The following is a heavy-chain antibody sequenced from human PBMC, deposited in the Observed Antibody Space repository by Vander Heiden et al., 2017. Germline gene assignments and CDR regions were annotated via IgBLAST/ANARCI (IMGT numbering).Heavy chain of an antibody. Sequence: QVQLVQSGAEVKKPGSSVKVSCKASGYTFPSYGINWVRQAPRHGLEWMAWISAYNGNTNYAQKLQGRVTMTTDTSTSTAYMELRSLRSDDTAVYYCARGYGPGREFDYWGQGTLVTVSS. CDR2: ISAYNGNT. V-gene: IGHV1-18*01. CDR3: ARGYGPGREFDY. D-gene: IGHD2-15*01. CDR1: GYTFPSYG. J-gene: IGHJ4*02.